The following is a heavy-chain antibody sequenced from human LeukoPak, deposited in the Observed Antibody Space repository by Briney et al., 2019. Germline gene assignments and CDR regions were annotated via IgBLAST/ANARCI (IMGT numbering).Heavy chain of an antibody. Sequence: SETLSLTRTVSGGSISSSSSYWGWIRQPPGKGLEWIGSIYYSGSTYYNPSLKSRVTISVDTSKNQFSLKLSSVTAADTAVYYCARHGHSSIDYWGQGTLVTVSS. V-gene: IGHV4-39*01. D-gene: IGHD2-2*01. J-gene: IGHJ4*02. CDR1: GGSISSSSSY. CDR2: IYYSGST. CDR3: ARHGHSSIDY.